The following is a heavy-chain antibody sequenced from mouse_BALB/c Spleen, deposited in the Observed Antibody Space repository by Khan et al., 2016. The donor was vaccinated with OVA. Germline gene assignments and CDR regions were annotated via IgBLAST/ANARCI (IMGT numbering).Heavy chain of an antibody. D-gene: IGHD1-1*01. J-gene: IGHJ1*01. CDR2: IWTGGGT. CDR1: GFSLTSYD. Sequence: QVQLKESGPGLVAPSQSLSITCTVSGFSLTSYDISWIRQPPGKGLEWLGVIWTGGGTNYNSAFMSRLSISKDNSKSQVFLKMNSLQTDDTAIDYCVRRGHYYGSFYWYFDVWGAGTTVTVSS. V-gene: IGHV2-9-2*01. CDR3: VRRGHYYGSFYWYFDV.